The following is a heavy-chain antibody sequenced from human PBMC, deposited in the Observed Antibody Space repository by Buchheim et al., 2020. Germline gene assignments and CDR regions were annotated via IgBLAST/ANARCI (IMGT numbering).Heavy chain of an antibody. D-gene: IGHD2-2*01. CDR1: GFTFNLYS. CDR2: ISRSSKSI. CDR3: AREGSTRTLDV. J-gene: IGHJ6*02. V-gene: IGHV3-48*01. Sequence: EVQLVESGGGLVEPGGSLRLSCATSGFTFNLYSMNWVRQTPGKGLEWVSYISRSSKSIYYADSVKGRFTISRDNAKNSIYLQMNSLRVEDTAVYYCAREGSTRTLDVWGQGTT.